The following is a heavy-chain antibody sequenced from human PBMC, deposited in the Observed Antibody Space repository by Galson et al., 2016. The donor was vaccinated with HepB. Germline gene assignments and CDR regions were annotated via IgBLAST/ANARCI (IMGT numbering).Heavy chain of an antibody. CDR1: GFTFNTYG. D-gene: IGHD3-10*01. CDR2: IWYDGSNK. J-gene: IGHJ4*02. V-gene: IGHV3-33*06. Sequence: SLRLSCAASGFTFNTYGMHWVRQAPGKGLEWVALIWYDGSNKYYADSVKGRFTISRDNSKNTLYLQMNSLRAEDTGVYHCAKEKGSHGSGNHFDYWGQGTLVAVSS. CDR3: AKEKGSHGSGNHFDY.